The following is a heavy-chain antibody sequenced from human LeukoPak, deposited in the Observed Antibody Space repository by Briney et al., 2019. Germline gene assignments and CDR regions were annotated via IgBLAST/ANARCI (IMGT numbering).Heavy chain of an antibody. CDR1: GFTFSSYG. Sequence: GRSLRLSCAASGFTFSSYGMHWVRQAPGKGLEWVSAISGSGGSTYYADSVKGRFTISRDNAKNTLYLQMNSLRAEDTAVYYCARVSSSSWRALDYWGQGTLVTVSS. CDR3: ARVSSSSWRALDY. J-gene: IGHJ4*02. V-gene: IGHV3-23*01. D-gene: IGHD6-13*01. CDR2: ISGSGGST.